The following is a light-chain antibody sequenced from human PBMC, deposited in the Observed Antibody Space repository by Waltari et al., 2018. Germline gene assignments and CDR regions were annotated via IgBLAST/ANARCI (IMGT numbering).Light chain of an antibody. CDR3: CSYAGSTTSVV. J-gene: IGLJ3*02. CDR1: SRHVGGSMY. CDR2: NVS. V-gene: IGLV2-23*02. Sequence: QAALTQPASVSGSPGQSIPIPCPGPSRHVGGSMYLSWSHQHPGKAPKPLIYNVSNRPSGVSNRFSGSTSGNTASLTISGLQAEDEADYYCCSYAGSTTSVVFGGGTKVTVL.